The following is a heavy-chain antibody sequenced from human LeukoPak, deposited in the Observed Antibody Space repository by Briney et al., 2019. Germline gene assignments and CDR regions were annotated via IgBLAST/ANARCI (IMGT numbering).Heavy chain of an antibody. J-gene: IGHJ3*02. Sequence: SETLSLTCTVSGGSISRGSYYWSWIRQPAGKVLGWIGRIYTSGSTNYNPSLKSRVTISVDTSKNQSSLKLSSVTAADTAVYYCVKDWGCCTSTSCYLLVSDAFEIWGQGTMVTVSS. V-gene: IGHV4-61*02. CDR2: IYTSGST. CDR1: GGSISRGSYY. CDR3: VKDWGCCTSTSCYLLVSDAFEI. D-gene: IGHD2-2*01.